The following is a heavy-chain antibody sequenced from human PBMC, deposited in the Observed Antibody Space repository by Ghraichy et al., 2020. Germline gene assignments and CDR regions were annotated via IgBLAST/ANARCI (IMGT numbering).Heavy chain of an antibody. V-gene: IGHV4-59*01. J-gene: IGHJ4*02. CDR2: IYHTGST. CDR1: GDSISTYY. Sequence: SETLSLTCTVSGDSISTYYWSWIRQTPGKGLEWIGSIYHTGSTNYNPSLKSRVAISVDTSKNQFSLNLSSVTAADTAVYYCVVGVAVAGPYLNYWGQGTLVSVSS. D-gene: IGHD6-13*01. CDR3: VVGVAVAGPYLNY.